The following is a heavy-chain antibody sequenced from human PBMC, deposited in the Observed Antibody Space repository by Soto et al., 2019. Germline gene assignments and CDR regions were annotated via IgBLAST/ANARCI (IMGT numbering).Heavy chain of an antibody. J-gene: IGHJ1*01. CDR3: ASWVIALGGTGYFRH. Sequence: EAQLLESGGDLIQPGGSLTLSCAASGFTFASHAMSWVRQAPGKGLEWVSGISANGGRANYADSVKGRFSLSRDNSKKTMFLQMESLTAEDTAIYYCASWVIALGGTGYFRHWGQGTLVTVSS. CDR2: ISANGGRA. V-gene: IGHV3-23*01. D-gene: IGHD6-19*01. CDR1: GFTFASHA.